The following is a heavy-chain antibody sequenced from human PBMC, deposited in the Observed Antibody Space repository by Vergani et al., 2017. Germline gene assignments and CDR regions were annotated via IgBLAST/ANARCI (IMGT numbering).Heavy chain of an antibody. CDR3: ASSGYCAHGVGYRTYYYYMDV. CDR2: IWYDGSKE. Sequence: VQLLESGGGLVQPGGSLRLSCAGSGFTLSSHAMHWVRQAPGKGLEWVACIWYDGSKEYYADSVKGRFTISRDNSKNTLYLQMNNLRAADTAVYYCASSGYCAHGVGYRTYYYYMDVWGKGTAVTVSS. CDR1: GFTLSSHA. J-gene: IGHJ6*03. D-gene: IGHD2-8*01. V-gene: IGHV3-33*01.